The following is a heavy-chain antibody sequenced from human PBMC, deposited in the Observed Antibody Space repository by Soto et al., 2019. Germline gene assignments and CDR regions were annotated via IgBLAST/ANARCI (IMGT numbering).Heavy chain of an antibody. V-gene: IGHV1-69*01. J-gene: IGHJ6*02. CDR2: IIPVFGKV. Sequence: QVQLVQSGAEVKKPWSSVKVYCTASGGTFTNYVVTWVRQAPGQGLECIGGIIPVFGKVDYAQKFQGRVTIGEDTNGAYMELSSQTSEDTAVYYCATGAIEFRCGHWYRGNYGLDVWGQGTTVTVSS. D-gene: IGHD1-26*01. CDR1: GGTFTNYV. CDR3: ATGAIEFRCGHWYRGNYGLDV.